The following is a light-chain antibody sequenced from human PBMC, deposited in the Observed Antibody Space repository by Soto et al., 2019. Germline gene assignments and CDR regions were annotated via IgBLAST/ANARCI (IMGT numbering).Light chain of an antibody. J-gene: IGLJ3*02. CDR3: QTWGTGSVV. CDR2: VNSDGTH. Sequence: QSVLTQSPSASASLGASVKLSRTLSSAHSSYAIAWHQQRPEKGPRFLMKVNSDGTHNRGGGIPDRFSGSGSGAERHLTISRLQSEDEGDYYCQTWGTGSVVFGGGTKLTVL. V-gene: IGLV4-69*01. CDR1: SAHSSYA.